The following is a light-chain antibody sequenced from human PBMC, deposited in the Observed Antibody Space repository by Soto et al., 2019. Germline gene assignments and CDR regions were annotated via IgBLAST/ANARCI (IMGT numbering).Light chain of an antibody. CDR3: SSYTTAYTQV. J-gene: IGLJ3*02. V-gene: IGLV2-14*01. Sequence: QSALSQPASVSGSPGQSITISCTGTSNDVGYYNYVSWYQQHPGQAPKLMISEVTTRPSGVSDRFSGSKSGNTASLTISRLQAEDEAHYYCSSYTTAYTQVFGGGTQLTVL. CDR2: EVT. CDR1: SNDVGYYNY.